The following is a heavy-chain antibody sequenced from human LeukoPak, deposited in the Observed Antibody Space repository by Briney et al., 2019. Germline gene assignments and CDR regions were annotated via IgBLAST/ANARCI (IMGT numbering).Heavy chain of an antibody. V-gene: IGHV4-34*01. CDR2: INHSGST. CDR1: GGSFSGYY. Sequence: PSETLSLTCAVYGGSFSGYYRSWIRQPPGKGLEWIGEINHSGSTNYNPSLKSRVTISVDTSKNQFSLKLSSVTAADTAVYYCARGIAVAGTSSFFFDYWGQGTLVTVSS. D-gene: IGHD6-19*01. CDR3: ARGIAVAGTSSFFFDY. J-gene: IGHJ4*02.